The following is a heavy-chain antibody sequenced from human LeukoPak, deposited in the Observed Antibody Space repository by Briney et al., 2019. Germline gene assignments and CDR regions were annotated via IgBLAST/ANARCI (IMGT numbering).Heavy chain of an antibody. CDR3: ASNGGDYGDSLLMDV. D-gene: IGHD4-17*01. CDR2: ISYDGSNK. V-gene: IGHV3-30*03. CDR1: GFTFSSYG. J-gene: IGHJ6*02. Sequence: GGSLRLSCAASGFTFSSYGMHWVRQAPGKGLEWVAVISYDGSNKYYADSVKGRFTISRDNSKNTLYLQMNSLRAEDTAVYYCASNGGDYGDSLLMDVWGQGTTVTVSS.